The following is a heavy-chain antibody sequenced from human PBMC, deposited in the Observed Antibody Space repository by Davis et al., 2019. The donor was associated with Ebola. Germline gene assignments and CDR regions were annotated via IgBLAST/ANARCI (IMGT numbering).Heavy chain of an antibody. V-gene: IGHV4-4*07. CDR3: ARDMARKFDY. CDR2: IYISGST. J-gene: IGHJ4*02. D-gene: IGHD5-24*01. CDR1: GGSISNNY. Sequence: PSETLSLTCTVSGGSISNNYWSWIRQPAGKGLEWIGRIYISGSTNYNPSLKSRVTMSVDTSKKQFSLKLSSVTAADTAVYYCARDMARKFDYWGQGTLVTVSS.